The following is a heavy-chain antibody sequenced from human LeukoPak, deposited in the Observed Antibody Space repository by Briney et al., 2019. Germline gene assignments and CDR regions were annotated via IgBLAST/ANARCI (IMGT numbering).Heavy chain of an antibody. D-gene: IGHD2-2*01. CDR2: IRYDGSNK. CDR3: AKPNEYQLPRGYYYMDV. V-gene: IGHV3-30*02. Sequence: GGSLRLSCAASGFTFSSYGMHWVRQAPGKGLEWVAFIRYDGSNKYYADSVKGRFTISRDNSKNTLYLQMNSLRAEDTAVYYCAKPNEYQLPRGYYYMDVWGKGTTVTVAS. CDR1: GFTFSSYG. J-gene: IGHJ6*03.